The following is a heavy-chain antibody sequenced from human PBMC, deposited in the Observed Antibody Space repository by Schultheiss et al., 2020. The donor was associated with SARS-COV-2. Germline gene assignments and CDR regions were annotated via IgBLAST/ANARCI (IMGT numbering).Heavy chain of an antibody. CDR2: ISYDGSNK. V-gene: IGHV3-30*04. CDR3: ARDGPVLRFLEWLSPPSYYYYYGMDV. CDR1: GFTFSSYA. Sequence: GGSLRLSCAASGFTFSSYAIHWVRQAPGKGLEWVAVISYDGSNKYYADSVKGRFTISRDNSKNTLYLQMNSLRAEDTAVYYCARDGPVLRFLEWLSPPSYYYYYGMDVWGQGTTVTVSS. J-gene: IGHJ6*02. D-gene: IGHD3-3*01.